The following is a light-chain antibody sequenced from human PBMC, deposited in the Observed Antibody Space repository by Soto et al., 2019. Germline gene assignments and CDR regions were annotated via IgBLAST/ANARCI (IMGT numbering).Light chain of an antibody. V-gene: IGKV1-5*03. CDR1: QTISSW. Sequence: DIQMTECPATRSGALGDRVTITFLASQTISSWLAWYQQKPGKAPKLLIYKASTLKSGVPSRFSGSGSGTEFTLTISSLQPDDFATYYCQHYNSYSEAFGQGTKVDIK. CDR3: QHYNSYSEA. J-gene: IGKJ1*01. CDR2: KAS.